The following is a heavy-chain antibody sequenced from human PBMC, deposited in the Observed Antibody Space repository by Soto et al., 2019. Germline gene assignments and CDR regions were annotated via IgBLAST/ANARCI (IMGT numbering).Heavy chain of an antibody. CDR1: GFTFSSYA. Sequence: EVQLLESGGGLVQPGGSLRLSCAASGFTFSSYAMSWVRQAPGKGLEWVSAISGSGGSTYYADSVKGRFTISRDNSKHTLYLQMNSLRAEDTAVYYCAKDREELLGYYCYGMDVWGQGTTVTVSS. CDR3: AKDREELLGYYCYGMDV. D-gene: IGHD1-26*01. V-gene: IGHV3-23*01. CDR2: ISGSGGST. J-gene: IGHJ6*02.